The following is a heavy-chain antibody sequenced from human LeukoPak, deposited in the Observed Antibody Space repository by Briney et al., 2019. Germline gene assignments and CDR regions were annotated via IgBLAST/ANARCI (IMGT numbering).Heavy chain of an antibody. CDR2: ISGSGGST. CDR1: GITFSGSG. D-gene: IGHD3-9*01. J-gene: IGHJ5*02. V-gene: IGHV3-23*01. CDR3: AKVNDILTGYAFDP. Sequence: GGSLRLSCAASGITFSGSGMSWVRQAPGKGLEWVSAISGSGGSTYYADSVKGRFTISRDNSKNTLYLQMNSLRAEDTAVYYCAKVNDILTGYAFDPWGQGTLVTVSS.